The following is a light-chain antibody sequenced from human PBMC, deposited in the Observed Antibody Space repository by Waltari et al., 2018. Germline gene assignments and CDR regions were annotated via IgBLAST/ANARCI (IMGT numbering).Light chain of an antibody. CDR2: DAS. CDR1: QSVSRY. CDR3: QQRTNLIT. Sequence: IVLTQSPATLSLSPWDRATLSCRASQSVSRYLAWYQQKPGQAPRLLINDASNRATGIPDRFSGSGSGTDFTLTISSLEPEDFAVYYCQQRTNLITFGQGTRLEIK. V-gene: IGKV3-11*01. J-gene: IGKJ5*01.